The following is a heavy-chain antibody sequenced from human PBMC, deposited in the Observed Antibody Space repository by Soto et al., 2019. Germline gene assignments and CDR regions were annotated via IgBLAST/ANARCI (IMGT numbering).Heavy chain of an antibody. CDR3: ARDLNYIPYYDFWSVTAYNWFDP. V-gene: IGHV1-46*01. J-gene: IGHJ5*02. CDR1: GYTFTSYY. Sequence: GASVKVSFKASGYTFTSYYMHWVRQAPGQGLEWMGIINPSGGSTSYAQKFQGRVTMTRDTSTSTVYMELSSLRSEDTAVYYCARDLNYIPYYDFWSVTAYNWFDPWGQGTLVTVSS. CDR2: INPSGGST. D-gene: IGHD3-3*01.